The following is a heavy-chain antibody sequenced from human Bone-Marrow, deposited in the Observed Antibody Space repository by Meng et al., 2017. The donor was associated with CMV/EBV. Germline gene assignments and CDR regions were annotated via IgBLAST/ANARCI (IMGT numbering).Heavy chain of an antibody. Sequence: GESLKISCAASGFTVSSNYMSWVRQAPGKGLEWVSVIYSGGSTYYADSVKGRFTISRDNSKNRLYLEMNSLRPEDTAVYYCAKDHWNSPDWFDPWGQGTLVTVSS. V-gene: IGHV3-53*01. CDR1: GFTVSSNY. CDR3: AKDHWNSPDWFDP. D-gene: IGHD1-7*01. J-gene: IGHJ5*02. CDR2: IYSGGST.